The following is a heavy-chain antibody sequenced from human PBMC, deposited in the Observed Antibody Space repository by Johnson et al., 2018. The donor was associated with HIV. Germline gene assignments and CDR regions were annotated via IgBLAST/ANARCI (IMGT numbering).Heavy chain of an antibody. CDR3: ASEVEYSILGGV. Sequence: QVQLVESGGGVVQPGWSLRLSCAASGFTFSSYAMHWVRQAPGKGLERVAVISYDGSNKYYADSVKGRFHIARDNSKNTRYLQMNSLRAEDTSVYFCASEVEYSILGGVWGQGTVVTVSS. CDR2: ISYDGSNK. CDR1: GFTFSSYA. D-gene: IGHD6-6*01. J-gene: IGHJ3*01. V-gene: IGHV3-30*04.